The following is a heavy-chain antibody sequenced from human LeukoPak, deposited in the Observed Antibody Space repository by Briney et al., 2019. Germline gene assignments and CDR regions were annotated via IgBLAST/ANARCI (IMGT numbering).Heavy chain of an antibody. Sequence: GGSLRLSCAASGFTFSNYWMHWVRQAPGKGLVWVSRIKGDGSHTIYADSVKGRFTISRDNAKNTLYLQMRSLRAEDAAVYYCVRDWDHFDFDSWGQGTLVTVSS. CDR1: GFTFSNYW. D-gene: IGHD3-9*01. V-gene: IGHV3-74*01. CDR2: IKGDGSHT. CDR3: VRDWDHFDFDS. J-gene: IGHJ5*01.